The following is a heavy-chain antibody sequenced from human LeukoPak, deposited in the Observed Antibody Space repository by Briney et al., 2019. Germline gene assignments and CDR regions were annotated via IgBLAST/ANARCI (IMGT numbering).Heavy chain of an antibody. CDR1: GGSFSGYY. Sequence: SETLSLTCAVYGGSFSGYYWSWIRQPTGKGLEWIGEINHSGSTNYNPSLKSRVTISVDTSKNQFSLKLSSVTAADTAVYYCARGPDIVVVPATDYYFDYWGQGTLVTVSS. V-gene: IGHV4-34*01. J-gene: IGHJ4*02. D-gene: IGHD2-2*01. CDR2: INHSGST. CDR3: ARGPDIVVVPATDYYFDY.